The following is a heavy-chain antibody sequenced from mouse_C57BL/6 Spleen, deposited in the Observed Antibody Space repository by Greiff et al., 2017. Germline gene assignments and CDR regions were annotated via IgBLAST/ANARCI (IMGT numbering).Heavy chain of an antibody. CDR2: IYPRSGNT. V-gene: IGHV1-81*01. CDR1: GYTFTSSG. CDR3: ARENYGSSPFAY. Sequence: QVHVKQSGAELARPGASVKLSCKASGYTFTSSGISWVKQRTGQGLEWIGEIYPRSGNTYYNEKFKGKATLTADKSSSTAYMELRSLTSEDSAVYFCARENYGSSPFAYWGQGTLVTVSA. J-gene: IGHJ3*01. D-gene: IGHD1-1*01.